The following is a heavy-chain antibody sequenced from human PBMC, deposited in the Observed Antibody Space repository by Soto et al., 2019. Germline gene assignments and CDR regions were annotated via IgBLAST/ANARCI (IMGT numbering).Heavy chain of an antibody. CDR2: INHSGST. CDR3: ATSFGWNSSWYGFDSFDY. D-gene: IGHD6-13*01. CDR1: GGSFSGYY. J-gene: IGHJ4*02. Sequence: NPSETLSLTCAVYGGSFSGYYWSWIRQPPGKGLEWIGEINHSGSTNYNPSIKSRVTISVDTSKNQFSLKLSSVTAADTAVYYCATSFGWNSSWYGFDSFDYCGQGTLVTVSS. V-gene: IGHV4-34*01.